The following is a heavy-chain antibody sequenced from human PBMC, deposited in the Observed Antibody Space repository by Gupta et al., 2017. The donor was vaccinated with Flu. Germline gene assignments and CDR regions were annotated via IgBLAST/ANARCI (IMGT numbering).Heavy chain of an antibody. Sequence: EIKLVESGGGLVKSGRVRRLFGGGPGFTLCNLAMSWVRQAPGKGLAWVSTIRGNGVTTYSEDSVKCRFTISRDNSQKTLDLQMDSLGAEDTAVYYCAKDSEVGCCFHPFYIDYWGQGILVQVSS. J-gene: IGHJ4*02. CDR1: GFTLCNLA. CDR3: AKDSEVGCCFHPFYIDY. V-gene: IGHV3-23*04. CDR2: IRGNGVTT. D-gene: IGHD1-26*01.